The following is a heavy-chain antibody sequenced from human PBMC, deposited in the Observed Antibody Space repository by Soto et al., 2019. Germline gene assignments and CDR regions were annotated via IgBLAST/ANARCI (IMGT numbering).Heavy chain of an antibody. CDR3: ARRLHRTYGAFDL. J-gene: IGHJ3*01. Sequence: PVGSLRLSCAASEFTFRSYWMHWVRQSPGKGLVWVSRISGDGSSTTYADSVRGRFTISRDNAKNTVYLQMDSLRAEDTAVYYCARRLHRTYGAFDLWGQGTMVTVSS. CDR1: EFTFRSYW. CDR2: ISGDGSST. D-gene: IGHD4-4*01. V-gene: IGHV3-74*01.